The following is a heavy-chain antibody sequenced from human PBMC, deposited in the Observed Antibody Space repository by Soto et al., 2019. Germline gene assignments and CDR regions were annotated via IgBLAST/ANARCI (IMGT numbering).Heavy chain of an antibody. CDR3: ARGSVVVPAAMYYYYGMDV. V-gene: IGHV1-46*01. CDR1: GYTFTSYY. CDR2: INPSGGGT. J-gene: IGHJ6*02. D-gene: IGHD2-2*01. Sequence: ASVKVSCKASGYTFTSYYMHWVRQAPGQGLEWMGIINPSGGGTSYAQKFQGRVTKTRDTSTSTVYMELSSLRSEDTAVYYCARGSVVVPAAMYYYYGMDVWGQGTTVTVSS.